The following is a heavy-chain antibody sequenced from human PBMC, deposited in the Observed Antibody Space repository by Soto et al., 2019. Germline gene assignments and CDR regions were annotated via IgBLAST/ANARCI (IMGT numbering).Heavy chain of an antibody. CDR2: IYYSGST. CDR3: ARHYSSGSRNWFDP. V-gene: IGHV4-39*01. Sequence: SETLSLTCSVSGGSINSSSYFWGWVRQPPGKGLEWIGSIYYSGSTYYNPSLRSRVTISVDTSKNQFSLKLSSVTAADTAVFYCARHYSSGSRNWFDPWGQATMDPVSS. D-gene: IGHD6-19*01. J-gene: IGHJ5*02. CDR1: GGSINSSSYF.